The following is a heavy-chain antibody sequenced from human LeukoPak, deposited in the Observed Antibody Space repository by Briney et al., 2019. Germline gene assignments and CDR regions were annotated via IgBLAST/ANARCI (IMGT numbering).Heavy chain of an antibody. CDR1: GYTLTDLS. J-gene: IGHJ6*02. CDR2: FDPEDGEA. D-gene: IGHD1-26*01. Sequence: ASVKVSCKVSGYTLTDLSMHWVRQAPGKGLEWMGGFDPEDGEAIYAQKFQGRVTMTEDTSTDTAYMELSSLRSEDTAVYYCATASGSSRQAYYYGMDVWGQGTTVTVSS. CDR3: ATASGSSRQAYYYGMDV. V-gene: IGHV1-24*01.